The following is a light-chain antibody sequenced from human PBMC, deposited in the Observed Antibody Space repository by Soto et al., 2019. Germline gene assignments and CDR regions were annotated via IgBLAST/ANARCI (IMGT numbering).Light chain of an antibody. CDR2: EVS. Sequence: QSALTQPASVSGSPGQSITFSCTGTSNDIGGYNYVSWFQHHPDKAPKLIIYEVSNRPSGVSNRFSGSKSGNTASLTISGLQAEDEADYYCSSYADNYYFVVFGGGTKLTVL. CDR1: SNDIGGYNY. V-gene: IGLV2-14*01. CDR3: SSYADNYYFVV. J-gene: IGLJ2*01.